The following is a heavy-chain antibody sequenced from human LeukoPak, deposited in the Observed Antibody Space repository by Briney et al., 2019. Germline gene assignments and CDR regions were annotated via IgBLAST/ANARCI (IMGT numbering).Heavy chain of an antibody. Sequence: GGSLRVSCAASGFTVSSNYMSWVRQAPGKGLEWVSVIYGGGSTYYADSVKGRFTISRDISKNTLYLQMNSLRAEDTAVYYCARGDRAASGYGYWGQGTLVTVSS. CDR2: IYGGGST. CDR3: ARGDRAASGYGY. D-gene: IGHD3-22*01. V-gene: IGHV3-66*01. CDR1: GFTVSSNY. J-gene: IGHJ4*02.